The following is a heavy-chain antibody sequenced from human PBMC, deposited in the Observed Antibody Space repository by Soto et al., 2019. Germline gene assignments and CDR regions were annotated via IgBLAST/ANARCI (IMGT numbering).Heavy chain of an antibody. CDR2: INHSGST. CDR1: GGSFSGYY. J-gene: IGHJ6*02. Sequence: PSETLSLTCAVYGGSFSGYYWSWIRQPPGKGLEWIGEINHSGSTNYNPSLKSRVTISVDTSKSQFSLKLSSVTAADTAVYYCARDIAARRGYYYYGMDVWGQGTTVTVSS. D-gene: IGHD6-6*01. V-gene: IGHV4-34*01. CDR3: ARDIAARRGYYYYGMDV.